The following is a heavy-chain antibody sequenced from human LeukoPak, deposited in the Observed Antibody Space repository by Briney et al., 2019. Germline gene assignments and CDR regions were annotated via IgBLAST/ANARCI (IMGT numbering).Heavy chain of an antibody. CDR2: INHSRNT. CDR1: GGSFSDYY. D-gene: IGHD6-6*01. CDR3: AKTPTALVRGGYYFDS. Sequence: PSETLSLTCAVYGGSFSDYYWNWLRQPPGKGLEWIGEINHSRNTNYNPSLKTRVTISVDTSKNQFSLKLNSVTAADTAVYFCAKTPTALVRGGYYFDSWGQGTLVTVSS. J-gene: IGHJ4*02. V-gene: IGHV4-34*01.